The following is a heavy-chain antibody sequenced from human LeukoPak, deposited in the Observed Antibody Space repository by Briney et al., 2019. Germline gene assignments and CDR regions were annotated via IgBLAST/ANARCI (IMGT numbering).Heavy chain of an antibody. Sequence: GGSLRLSCEASGFTFSSYSMNWVRQAPGKGLEWISYISTSTTTIYYANSVKGRFTISRDNAKKSLYLQMNSLRVEDTGVYYCARAWSRVDPFDMWGQGTMVTVSS. CDR2: ISTSTTTI. J-gene: IGHJ3*02. CDR3: ARAWSRVDPFDM. CDR1: GFTFSSYS. D-gene: IGHD2-8*02. V-gene: IGHV3-48*01.